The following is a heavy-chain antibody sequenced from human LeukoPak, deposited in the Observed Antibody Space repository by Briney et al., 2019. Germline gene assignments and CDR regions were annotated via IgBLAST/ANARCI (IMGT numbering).Heavy chain of an antibody. Sequence: GGSLRLSCAASGFTFSDFYINWIRQAPGKGLEWVSYISRSGINISYADSVKGRFTISRDNAKSTLYLQMNSLRAEDTAVYFCAKGPPGDNREGNYYMDVWGKGTTVTVSS. CDR2: ISRSGINI. CDR3: AKGPPGDNREGNYYMDV. J-gene: IGHJ6*03. V-gene: IGHV3-11*04. CDR1: GFTFSDFY. D-gene: IGHD4-17*01.